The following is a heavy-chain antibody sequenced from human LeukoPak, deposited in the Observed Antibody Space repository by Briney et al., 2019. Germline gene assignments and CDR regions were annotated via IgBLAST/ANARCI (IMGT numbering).Heavy chain of an antibody. Sequence: GGSLRLSCAASELTLSSNYMSWIRQAPGRGLEWVSFIYSGGSTYYADSVRGRFIISRDNSKNILYLQMNSLRAEDTAVYYCARRAGSYSHSYDYWGQGTLVTVSS. D-gene: IGHD2-15*01. V-gene: IGHV3-53*01. J-gene: IGHJ4*02. CDR1: ELTLSSNY. CDR2: IYSGGST. CDR3: ARRAGSYSHSYDY.